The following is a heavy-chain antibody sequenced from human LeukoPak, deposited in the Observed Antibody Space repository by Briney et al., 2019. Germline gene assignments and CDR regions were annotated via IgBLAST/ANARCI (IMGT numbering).Heavy chain of an antibody. CDR1: GFTFSSYG. D-gene: IGHD6-19*01. J-gene: IGHJ3*02. CDR2: IWYDGNNK. CDR3: ARGGIAVAGYQLPDAFDI. Sequence: GGSLRLSCAASGFTFSSYGMHWVRQAPGKGLEWVAVIWYDGNNKYYVDSVKGRFTISRDNSKNTLYLQMNSLRAEDTAVYYCARGGIAVAGYQLPDAFDIWGQGTMVTVSS. V-gene: IGHV3-33*01.